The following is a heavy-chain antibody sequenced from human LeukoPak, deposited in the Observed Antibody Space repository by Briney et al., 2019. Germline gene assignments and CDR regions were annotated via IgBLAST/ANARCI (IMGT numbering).Heavy chain of an antibody. V-gene: IGHV1-2*02. Sequence: ASVRVSCKASAYTFTGYYLHWVRPAPGQGLQWMGWIDPNNGDTEYAQKFQGRVTMTRDRSISTAYMELGRLTSDDTAVYYCARRSRNGLDAFDIWGQGTMVTVSS. CDR3: ARRSRNGLDAFDI. CDR2: IDPNNGDT. J-gene: IGHJ3*02. CDR1: AYTFTGYY. D-gene: IGHD1-14*01.